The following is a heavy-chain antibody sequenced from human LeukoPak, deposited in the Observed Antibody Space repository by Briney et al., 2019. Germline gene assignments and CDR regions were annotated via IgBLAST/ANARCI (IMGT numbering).Heavy chain of an antibody. CDR2: ISASGSNI. Sequence: GGSLRLSCAASGFPFSSYSMNWVRQAPGKRLEWVSYISASGSNIYYLDSVKGRSTVSRDNAMNSLFLQMDRPRAEDTAVYYCVRVKGTYFDFWGRGTLVTVSS. D-gene: IGHD1-1*01. V-gene: IGHV3-48*01. CDR1: GFPFSSYS. J-gene: IGHJ4*02. CDR3: VRVKGTYFDF.